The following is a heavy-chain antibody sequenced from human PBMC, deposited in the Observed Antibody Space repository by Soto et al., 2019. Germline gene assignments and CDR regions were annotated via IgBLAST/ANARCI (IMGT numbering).Heavy chain of an antibody. D-gene: IGHD3-3*01. CDR2: IYYSGST. CDR1: GGSISSYY. Sequence: SETLSLTCTVSGGSISSYYWSWIRQPPGKGLEWIGYIYYSGSTNYNPSLKSRVTISVDTSKNQFSLKLSSVTAADTAVYYCARQVDYDFWSGLGRWFDPWGQGTLVTVSS. CDR3: ARQVDYDFWSGLGRWFDP. V-gene: IGHV4-59*08. J-gene: IGHJ5*02.